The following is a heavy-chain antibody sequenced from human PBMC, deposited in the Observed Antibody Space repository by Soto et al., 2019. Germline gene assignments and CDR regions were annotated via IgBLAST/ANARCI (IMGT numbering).Heavy chain of an antibody. J-gene: IGHJ6*02. V-gene: IGHV3-72*01. CDR2: GRNKANGYTT. Sequence: EVQLVEAGGGLVQPGGSLRLSCVASGFTFSDHYMDWVRQAPGKGLEWVGRGRNKANGYTTEYAASVKGRFIISRDDSENSLYLRMNSLKTEDTAVYYCTRGGTVSTRYNYGMDVWGQGTTVTVSS. D-gene: IGHD4-4*01. CDR3: TRGGTVSTRYNYGMDV. CDR1: GFTFSDHY.